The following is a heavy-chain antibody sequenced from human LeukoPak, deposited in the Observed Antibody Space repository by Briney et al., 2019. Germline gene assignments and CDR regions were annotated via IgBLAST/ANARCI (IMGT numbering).Heavy chain of an antibody. J-gene: IGHJ4*02. CDR1: GFTSSSYS. Sequence: GGSLRLSCAASGFTSSSYSMNWVRQAPGKGLEWVSSISSSSSYIYYADSVKGRFTISRDNAKNSLYLQMNSLRAEDTAVYYCVRGDSGYDYGFDNWGRGTLVTVSS. CDR3: VRGDSGYDYGFDN. D-gene: IGHD5-12*01. V-gene: IGHV3-21*01. CDR2: ISSSSSYI.